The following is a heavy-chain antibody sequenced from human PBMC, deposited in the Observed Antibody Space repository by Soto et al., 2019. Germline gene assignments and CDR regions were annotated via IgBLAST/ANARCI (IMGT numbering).Heavy chain of an antibody. CDR1: GFSLSTSGVG. Sequence: VSGPTLVNPTQTLTLTCTFSGFSLSTSGVGVGWIRQPPGKALEWLALIYWDDDKRYSPFLKSRLTITKDTSKNQVVLTMTNMDPVDTATYYCAHRRSTYYYDSSGRRDSFQHWGQGTLVTVSS. J-gene: IGHJ1*01. V-gene: IGHV2-5*02. CDR3: AHRRSTYYYDSSGRRDSFQH. CDR2: IYWDDDK. D-gene: IGHD3-22*01.